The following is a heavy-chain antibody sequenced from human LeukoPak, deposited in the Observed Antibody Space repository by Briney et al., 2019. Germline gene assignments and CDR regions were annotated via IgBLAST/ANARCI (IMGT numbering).Heavy chain of an antibody. Sequence: GGSMRLSCAASGFTFSSYGMHWVRQAPGKGLGWVAFIRYDGSNKYYADSVKGRFPISRDNSKDTLCLQMNSLRAEDTAVYYCAKDHGSSWSGFDPWGQGTLVTVSS. J-gene: IGHJ5*02. CDR3: AKDHGSSWSGFDP. V-gene: IGHV3-30*02. CDR2: IRYDGSNK. CDR1: GFTFSSYG. D-gene: IGHD6-13*01.